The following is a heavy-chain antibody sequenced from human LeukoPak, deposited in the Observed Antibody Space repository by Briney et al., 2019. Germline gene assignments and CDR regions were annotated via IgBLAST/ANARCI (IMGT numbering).Heavy chain of an antibody. Sequence: GGSLRLSCAASGFTFSSYAMSWVRQAPGRGLEWVSAISGSGGSTYYAASVKGRFTISRDNSKTTLYLQMNSLRAEDTAVYYCAKGGSSSSQGYWGQGTLVTVSS. J-gene: IGHJ4*02. CDR1: GFTFSSYA. D-gene: IGHD6-6*01. CDR3: AKGGSSSSQGY. V-gene: IGHV3-23*01. CDR2: ISGSGGST.